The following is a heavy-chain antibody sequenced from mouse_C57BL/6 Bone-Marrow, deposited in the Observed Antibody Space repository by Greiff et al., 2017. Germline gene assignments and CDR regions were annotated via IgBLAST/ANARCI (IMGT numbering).Heavy chain of an antibody. CDR1: GYSFTGYY. J-gene: IGHJ1*03. CDR3: ASHYYGSSYVGYFDV. V-gene: IGHV1-42*01. CDR2: INPSTGGT. Sequence: EVKLVESGPELVKPGASVKISCKASGYSFTGYYMNWVKQSPEKSLEWIGEINPSTGGTTYNQKFKAKATLTVDKSSSTAYMQLKSLTSEDSAVYYCASHYYGSSYVGYFDVWGTGTTVTVSS. D-gene: IGHD1-1*01.